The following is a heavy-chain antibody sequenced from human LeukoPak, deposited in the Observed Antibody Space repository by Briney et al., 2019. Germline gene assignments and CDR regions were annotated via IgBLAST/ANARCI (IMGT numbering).Heavy chain of an antibody. J-gene: IGHJ6*03. CDR2: IWHDGTNK. Sequence: GSLRLSCAASGFTFSNYGMHWVRQAPGKGLEWVAVIWHDGTNKYYADSVKGRFTISRDNSKNTLYLQMNSLRVEDTAVYYCAKDPGPYYMDVWGKGTTVTVSS. D-gene: IGHD2-8*02. CDR3: AKDPGPYYMDV. CDR1: GFTFSNYG. V-gene: IGHV3-33*06.